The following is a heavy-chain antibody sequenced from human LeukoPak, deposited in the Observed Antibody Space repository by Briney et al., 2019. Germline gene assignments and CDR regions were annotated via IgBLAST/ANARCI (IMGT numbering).Heavy chain of an antibody. V-gene: IGHV4-39*01. CDR3: ARHFRPPYYYDSSGYWWFDP. D-gene: IGHD3-22*01. CDR2: MYYSGST. Sequence: PSETLSLTCTVSGGSISSSNYFWAWIRQPPGKGLEWIGSMYYSGSTNYNPSLKSRVTISVDTSKNQFSLRLSSVTAADTAVYYCARHFRPPYYYDSSGYWWFDPWGQGTLVTVSS. CDR1: GGSISSSNYF. J-gene: IGHJ5*02.